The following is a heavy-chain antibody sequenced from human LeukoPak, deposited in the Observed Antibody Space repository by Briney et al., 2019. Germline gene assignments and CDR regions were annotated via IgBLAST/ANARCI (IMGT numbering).Heavy chain of an antibody. Sequence: PGGSLRLSCAASGFTFSSYEMNWVRQAPGEGLEWVSYISSSGSTIYYADSVKGRFTISRDNAKNSLYLQMNSLRAEDTAVYYCARDSSYGDYDGHYYYGMDVWGKGTTVTVSS. CDR3: ARDSSYGDYDGHYYYGMDV. CDR1: GFTFSSYE. CDR2: ISSSGSTI. J-gene: IGHJ6*04. D-gene: IGHD4-17*01. V-gene: IGHV3-48*03.